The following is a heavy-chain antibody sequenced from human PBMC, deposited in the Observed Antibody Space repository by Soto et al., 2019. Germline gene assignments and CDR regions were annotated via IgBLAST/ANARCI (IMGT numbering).Heavy chain of an antibody. CDR3: ARGVLIEAAGGFDY. CDR2: IYHTGST. J-gene: IGHJ4*02. V-gene: IGHV4-4*02. D-gene: IGHD6-13*01. CDR1: VGSISISSW. Sequence: SETLFLPGAFSVGSISISSWWSWVRQPPGKGLEWLGVIYHTGSTNYNPSLKSRVTVSLDKSKNQFSLKLSSVNAADTSVYYCARGVLIEAAGGFDYWGQGTMVTVSS.